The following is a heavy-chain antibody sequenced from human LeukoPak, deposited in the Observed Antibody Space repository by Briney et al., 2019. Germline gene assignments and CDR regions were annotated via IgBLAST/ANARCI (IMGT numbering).Heavy chain of an antibody. CDR1: GSTLVAYN. D-gene: IGHD3-10*01. V-gene: IGHV3-11*04. J-gene: IGHJ4*02. Sequence: GGPLRPSWAAPGSTLVAYNLSWSRQAPGKGREGFHNISSSGSTIYYADSVKGRFTISRDNAKNSLYLQMNSLRAEDTAVYYCARDFGAYRRGLYYFDYWGQGTLVTVSS. CDR3: ARDFGAYRRGLYYFDY. CDR2: ISSSGSTI.